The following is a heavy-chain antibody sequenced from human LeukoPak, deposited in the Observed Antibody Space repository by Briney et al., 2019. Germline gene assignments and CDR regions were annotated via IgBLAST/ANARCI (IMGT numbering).Heavy chain of an antibody. CDR3: VDLVYCSSSSCYEPFNQT. Sequence: ASVKVSCKASGGTFSSYAISWVRQAPGQGLEWMGGIIPIFGTANYAQKFQGRVTITADDSTSTAYMELSSLRSEDTAVYYCVDLVYCSSSSCYEPFNQTWGQGTLVTVSP. V-gene: IGHV1-69*13. D-gene: IGHD2-2*01. J-gene: IGHJ4*02. CDR2: IIPIFGTA. CDR1: GGTFSSYA.